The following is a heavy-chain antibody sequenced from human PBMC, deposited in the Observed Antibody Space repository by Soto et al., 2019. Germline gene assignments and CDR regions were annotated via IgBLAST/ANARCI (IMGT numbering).Heavy chain of an antibody. J-gene: IGHJ4*02. CDR2: TRNKANSYTT. Sequence: EVQLVESGGGLVQPGGSLRLTCAASGFIFSDQYVDWVRQAPGKGLEWVGRTRNKANSYTTEYAASVKGRFTISRDDSKNSVYLQMNSLKTENTAVYYWARGAYSAFDYWGQGTLVTVSS. D-gene: IGHD6-13*01. V-gene: IGHV3-72*01. CDR1: GFIFSDQY. CDR3: ARGAYSAFDY.